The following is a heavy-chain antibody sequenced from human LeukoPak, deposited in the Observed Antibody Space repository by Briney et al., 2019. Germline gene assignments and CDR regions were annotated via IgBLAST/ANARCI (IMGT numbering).Heavy chain of an antibody. CDR3: ARESHETREDY. CDR2: ISANNGDT. D-gene: IGHD1-1*01. Sequence: ASVKVSCKASGYTLTSYGISWVRQAPGQGLESMGWISANNGDTDYPPKLQDRVTMTTDTYTSTAYMELRSLRSDDTAMYYCARESHETREDYWGQGTLVTVSS. J-gene: IGHJ4*02. V-gene: IGHV1-18*01. CDR1: GYTLTSYG.